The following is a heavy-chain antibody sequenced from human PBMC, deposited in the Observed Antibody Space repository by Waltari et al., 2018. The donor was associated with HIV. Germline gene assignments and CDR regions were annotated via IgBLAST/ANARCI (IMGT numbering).Heavy chain of an antibody. D-gene: IGHD3-16*01. CDR2: MNPKSGST. CDR1: GYTFSDYD. CDR3: ARGLRSVFGEGFYYGMDV. J-gene: IGHJ6*02. Sequence: QVQLVQSGAEVKKPGASMKVSCKASGYTFSDYDINWVRQAAGQGLEWMGWMNPKSGSTGYAQKFQGRVTVTRNTSTSTAYMELSSLRSEDTAVYYCARGLRSVFGEGFYYGMDVWGQGTTVTVSS. V-gene: IGHV1-8*01.